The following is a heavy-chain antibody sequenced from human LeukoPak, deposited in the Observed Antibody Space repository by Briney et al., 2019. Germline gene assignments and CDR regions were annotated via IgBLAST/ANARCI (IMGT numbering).Heavy chain of an antibody. CDR1: GFTFSSYA. CDR3: AKGAPRYCSGGSCFLPFDY. D-gene: IGHD2-15*01. CDR2: ISYDGSNK. V-gene: IGHV3-30-3*01. J-gene: IGHJ4*02. Sequence: GGSLRLSCAASGFTFSSYAMHWVRQAPGKGLEWSAVISYDGSNKYYADSVKGRFTISRDNSKNTLYLQMNSLRAEDTAVYYCAKGAPRYCSGGSCFLPFDYWGQGTLVTVSS.